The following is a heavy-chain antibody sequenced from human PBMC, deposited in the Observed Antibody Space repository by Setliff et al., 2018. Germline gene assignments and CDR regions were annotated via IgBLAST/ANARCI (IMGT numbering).Heavy chain of an antibody. CDR3: ARDRGPREQDAFDI. J-gene: IGHJ3*02. CDR2: IIPILGIA. V-gene: IGHV1-69*10. Sequence: SVKVSCKASGGTFSSYAISWVRQAPGQGLEWMGGIIPILGIANYAQKFQGRVTITADKSTSTAYMELSSLRSEDTAVYYCARDRGPREQDAFDIWGQGTMVTVSS. D-gene: IGHD1-26*01. CDR1: GGTFSSYA.